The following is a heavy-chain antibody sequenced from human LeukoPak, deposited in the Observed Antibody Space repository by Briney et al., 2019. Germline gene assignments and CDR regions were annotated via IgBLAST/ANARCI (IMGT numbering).Heavy chain of an antibody. CDR2: VYYRGRT. Sequence: SETVSLTCTVSGCSISTSAFSWGWLRQPPGKGLEWIGSVYYRGRTYYNPSLKSRLIISVDTSKSQYSLKLSSVTAADTAVYYCARGDDYIGPCSLLMNSGQGTLVTVSS. J-gene: IGHJ4*02. V-gene: IGHV4-39*01. D-gene: IGHD4-11*01. CDR1: GCSISTSAFS. CDR3: ARGDDYIGPCSLLMN.